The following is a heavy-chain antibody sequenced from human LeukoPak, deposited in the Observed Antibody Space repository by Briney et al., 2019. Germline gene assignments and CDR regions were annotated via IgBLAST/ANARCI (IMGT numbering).Heavy chain of an antibody. D-gene: IGHD3-22*01. Sequence: GASVKVSCKASGYTFTSYGISWVRQAPGQGLEWMGWICAYNGNTNYAQKLQGRVTMTTDTSTSTAYMELRSLRSDDTAVYYCARGEDYYDSSGYQPSAIWGAFDIWGQGTMVTVSS. CDR2: ICAYNGNT. CDR1: GYTFTSYG. CDR3: ARGEDYYDSSGYQPSAIWGAFDI. V-gene: IGHV1-18*01. J-gene: IGHJ3*02.